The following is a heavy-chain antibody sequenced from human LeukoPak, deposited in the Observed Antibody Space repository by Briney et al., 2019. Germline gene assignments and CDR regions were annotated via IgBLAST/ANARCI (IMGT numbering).Heavy chain of an antibody. V-gene: IGHV3-33*01. J-gene: IGHJ4*02. CDR2: IWYDGSNE. CDR1: GFTFSSYG. CDR3: ARDEGSEVPSIRGFDF. Sequence: GGSLRLSCAASGFTFSSYGMHWVRQAPGKGLEWVAFIWYDGSNELYGDSVKGRFTISRDNAKNTLYLQMNSLRAEDTAVFYCARDEGSEVPSIRGFDFWGQGTLVTVSS. D-gene: IGHD3-3*02.